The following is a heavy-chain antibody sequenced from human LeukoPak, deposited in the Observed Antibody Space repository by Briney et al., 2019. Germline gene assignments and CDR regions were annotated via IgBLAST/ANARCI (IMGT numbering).Heavy chain of an antibody. CDR3: ARYGCRLARPLNYMDV. CDR2: ISSSSSYI. V-gene: IGHV3-21*01. CDR1: GFTFSSYS. J-gene: IGHJ6*03. D-gene: IGHD4-23*01. Sequence: GGSLRLSCAASGFTFSSYSMNWVRQAPGKWLECVSSISSSSSYIYYADSVKGRFTISRDNAKNSLYLQMNSLRAEDTAVYYCARYGCRLARPLNYMDVWGKGTTVTVSS.